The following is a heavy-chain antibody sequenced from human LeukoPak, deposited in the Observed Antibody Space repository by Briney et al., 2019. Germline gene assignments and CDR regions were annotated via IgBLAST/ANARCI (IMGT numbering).Heavy chain of an antibody. V-gene: IGHV3-7*05. J-gene: IGHJ4*02. Sequence: GGSLRLSCTASAITFSNSWMSWVRHAPGRWLDWVASIEQDGTETSYIDSVKGRFTISRDNAKNSLFLQMNSLSGEDTAVYYCADYDYGDYVGFDYWGQGTLVTVSS. CDR2: IEQDGTET. CDR1: AITFSNSW. D-gene: IGHD4-17*01. CDR3: ADYDYGDYVGFDY.